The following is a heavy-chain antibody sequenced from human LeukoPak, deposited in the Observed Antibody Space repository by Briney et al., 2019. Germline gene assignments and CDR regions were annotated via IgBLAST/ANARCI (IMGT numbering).Heavy chain of an antibody. CDR3: ARDQQKYCGGDCFNYYYGMDV. J-gene: IGHJ6*02. Sequence: GASVKVSCKASGYTFTGYYMHWVRQAPGQGLEWMGIINPSGGSTSYAQKFQGRVTMTRDTSTSTVYMELSSLRSEDTAVYYCARDQQKYCGGDCFNYYYGMDVWGQGTTVTVSS. D-gene: IGHD2-21*02. CDR1: GYTFTGYY. CDR2: INPSGGST. V-gene: IGHV1-46*01.